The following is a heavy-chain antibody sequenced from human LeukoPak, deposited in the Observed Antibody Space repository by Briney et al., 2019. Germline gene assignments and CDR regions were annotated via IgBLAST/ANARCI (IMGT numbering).Heavy chain of an antibody. CDR3: ARSMTRGWHIDY. D-gene: IGHD4-11*01. V-gene: IGHV5-51*01. Sequence: GEALQIASQGPGFGFTSYWIGWVRPVPGKGLEWMGIIYPGDPDTRYSPSFQGQVTISADKSISTAYLQWSSLKASDTAMYYCARSMTRGWHIDYWGQGTLVTVSS. CDR1: GFGFTSYW. J-gene: IGHJ4*02. CDR2: IYPGDPDT.